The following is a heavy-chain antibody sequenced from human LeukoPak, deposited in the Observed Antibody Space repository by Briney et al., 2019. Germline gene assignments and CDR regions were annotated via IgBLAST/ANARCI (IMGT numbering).Heavy chain of an antibody. J-gene: IGHJ4*02. Sequence: GGSLRLSCAASGFTFSDYYMSWIRQAPGKGLEWVSYISSSGTTIYYADSVKGRFTISRDNSKNTLYLQMNSLRAEDTAVYYCAKSNDYYGSGRYNPCFDYWGQGTLVTVSS. CDR2: ISSSGTTI. CDR1: GFTFSDYY. D-gene: IGHD3-10*01. CDR3: AKSNDYYGSGRYNPCFDY. V-gene: IGHV3-11*01.